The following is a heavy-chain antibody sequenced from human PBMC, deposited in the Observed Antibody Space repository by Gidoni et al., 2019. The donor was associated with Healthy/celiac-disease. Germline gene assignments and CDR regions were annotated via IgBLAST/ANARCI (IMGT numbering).Heavy chain of an antibody. V-gene: IGHV3-23*01. CDR2: ISGSGGST. CDR3: AKARRLLEYFDY. D-gene: IGHD1-1*01. J-gene: IGHJ4*02. CDR1: GVTFSSYA. Sequence: EVQLLESGGGLVQPGGSLKLCCAASGVTFSSYAMSWVRQAPGKGLEWVSAISGSGGSTYYADSVKGRFTISSDNSKITLYLQMNSLRAEDTAVYYCAKARRLLEYFDYWGQGTLVTVSS.